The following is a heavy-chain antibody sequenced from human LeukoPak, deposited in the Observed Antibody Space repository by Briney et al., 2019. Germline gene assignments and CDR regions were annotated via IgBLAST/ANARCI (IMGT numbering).Heavy chain of an antibody. CDR1: GFTFSSYW. CDR3: ARDRGGELLPAGSTYYMDV. CDR2: IKQDGSEK. D-gene: IGHD1-26*01. V-gene: IGHV3-7*01. Sequence: PGGSLRLSRAASGFTFSSYWMSWVRQAPGKGLEWVANIKQDGSEKYYVDSVKGRFTISRDNAKNSLYLQMNSLRAEDTAVYYCARDRGGELLPAGSTYYMDVWGKGTTVTVSS. J-gene: IGHJ6*03.